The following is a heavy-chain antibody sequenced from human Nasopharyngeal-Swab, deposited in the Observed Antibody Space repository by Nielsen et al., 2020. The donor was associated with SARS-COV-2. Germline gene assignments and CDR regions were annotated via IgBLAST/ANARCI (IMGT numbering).Heavy chain of an antibody. V-gene: IGHV4-34*01. J-gene: IGHJ4*02. D-gene: IGHD3-22*01. CDR1: GGSFSGYY. CDR2: INHSGST. Sequence: SETLSLTCAVYGGSFSGYYWSWIRQPPGKGLEWIGEINHSGSTNYNPSLKSRVTISVDTSKNQFSLKLSSVTAADTAVYYCARAGDDSSGYYPYYFDYWGQGTLVTVSS. CDR3: ARAGDDSSGYYPYYFDY.